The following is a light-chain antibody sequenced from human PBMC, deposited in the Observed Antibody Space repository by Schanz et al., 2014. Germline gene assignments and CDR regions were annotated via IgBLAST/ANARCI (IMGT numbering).Light chain of an antibody. J-gene: IGKJ1*01. CDR2: GAS. V-gene: IGKV3-15*01. Sequence: EIVMTQSPATLSVSPRERVTLSCRASQSVSSNLAWYQQRPGQAPRLLIYGASARATGIPARFSGSGSGAEFTLTISILQSEDFAVYYCQQYNNWPATFGQGTKVEIK. CDR3: QQYNNWPAT. CDR1: QSVSSN.